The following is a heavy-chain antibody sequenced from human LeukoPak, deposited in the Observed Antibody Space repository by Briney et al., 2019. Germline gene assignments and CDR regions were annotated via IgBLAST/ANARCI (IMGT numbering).Heavy chain of an antibody. CDR2: IYYSGST. V-gene: IGHV4-59*01. CDR3: ARVSGSYYRYFDY. D-gene: IGHD1-26*01. J-gene: IGHJ4*02. Sequence: SGTLSLTCTASGCSISSYYWSWIRQPPGKGLEWVGYIYYSGSTNHNPSLKSRVTISVDTSKNQFSLKLSSVTAADTAVYYCARVSGSYYRYFDYWGQGTLVTVSS. CDR1: GCSISSYY.